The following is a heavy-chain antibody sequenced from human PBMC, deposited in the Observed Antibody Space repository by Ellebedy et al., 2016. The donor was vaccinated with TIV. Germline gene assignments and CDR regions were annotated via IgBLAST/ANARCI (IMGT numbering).Heavy chain of an antibody. Sequence: GGSLRLSXAASGFTFSTYSMNWVRQAPGKGLEWISYISSGSSTIYYADSVRGRFTISRDNAKNSLFLQMNSLRDEDTAIYYCARVGSGCLDQWGQGTLVTVSS. D-gene: IGHD5-12*01. CDR3: ARVGSGCLDQ. CDR2: ISSGSSTI. J-gene: IGHJ4*02. CDR1: GFTFSTYS. V-gene: IGHV3-48*02.